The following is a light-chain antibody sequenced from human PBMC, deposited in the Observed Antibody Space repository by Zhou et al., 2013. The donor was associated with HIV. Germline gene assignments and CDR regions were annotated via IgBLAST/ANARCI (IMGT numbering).Light chain of an antibody. CDR1: QTVSSN. V-gene: IGKV3-15*01. J-gene: IGKJ2*01. CDR2: GAA. CDR3: QHYGVSPYT. Sequence: EIAIWQSPGTLSLSPGEKATVSCRASQTVSSNLAWYQQKPGQAPRLLIYGAATRATGIPARFSGSGSGTEFTLTISSLQSEDFAVYYCQHYGVSPYTFGPGTKLEI.